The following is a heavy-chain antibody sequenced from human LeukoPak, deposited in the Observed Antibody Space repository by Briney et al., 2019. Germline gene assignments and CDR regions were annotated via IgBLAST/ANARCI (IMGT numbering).Heavy chain of an antibody. CDR2: IGYDGSNK. V-gene: IGHV3-30*02. CDR3: AKDSYYYYIDV. J-gene: IGHJ6*03. CDR1: GFTFRSYG. Sequence: SGGSLRLSCAASGFTFRSYGMHWVRQAPGKRLEWVTFIGYDGSNKYYTDSVKGRFTISRDNSKNTLYLQMNSLRTEDTALYYCAKDSYYYYIDVWGKGTTVTVSS.